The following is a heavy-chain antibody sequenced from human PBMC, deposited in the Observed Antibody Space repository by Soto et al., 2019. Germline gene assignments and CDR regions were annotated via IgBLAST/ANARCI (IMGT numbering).Heavy chain of an antibody. CDR2: ISSSSNTI. V-gene: IGHV3-48*02. D-gene: IGHD7-27*01. CDR3: VLGVPGDQTYFWYGMEV. Sequence: EVQLVESGGGLVQPGGSLRLSCAASGFTFSSYSMNWVRQAPGKGLQWISYISSSSNTIYYAYSVKGRFTISRDYAKKSLYLQMNSLTDEDTAVYYCVLGVPGDQTYFWYGMEVWGQGTTVTVSS. J-gene: IGHJ6*02. CDR1: GFTFSSYS.